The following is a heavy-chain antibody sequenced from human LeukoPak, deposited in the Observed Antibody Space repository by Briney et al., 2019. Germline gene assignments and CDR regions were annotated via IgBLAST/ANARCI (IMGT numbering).Heavy chain of an antibody. CDR3: ARGKGGWFDP. CDR2: INHSGST. J-gene: IGHJ5*02. V-gene: IGHV4-34*01. D-gene: IGHD3-16*01. Sequence: SETLSLTCAVYGGSFSGYYWSWVRQPPGKGLEWIGEINHSGSTNYNPSLKSRVTISVDTSKNQFSLKLSSVTAADTAVYYCARGKGGWFDPWGQGTLVTVSS. CDR1: GGSFSGYY.